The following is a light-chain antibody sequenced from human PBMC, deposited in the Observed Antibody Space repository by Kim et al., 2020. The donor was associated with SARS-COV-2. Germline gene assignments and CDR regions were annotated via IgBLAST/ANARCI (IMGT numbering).Light chain of an antibody. Sequence: QSALTQPASVSGSPGQSITISCTGTSTDIGSYNLVSWYQHYPGKAPKLMIYEVSKRPSGVSNRFSGSKSDNTASLTISGLQAEDEADYYCCSFGTDSVFLFGGGTKLTV. CDR2: EVS. CDR3: CSFGTDSVFL. CDR1: STDIGSYNL. J-gene: IGLJ2*01. V-gene: IGLV2-23*02.